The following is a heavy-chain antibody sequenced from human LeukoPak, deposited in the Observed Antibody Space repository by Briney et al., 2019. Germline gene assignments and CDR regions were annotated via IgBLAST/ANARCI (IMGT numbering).Heavy chain of an antibody. J-gene: IGHJ3*02. CDR3: ARWFGDI. CDR2: IYYSGST. CDR1: GGSISSYY. Sequence: SETLSRTCTVSGGSISSYYWSWIRQPPGKGLEWIGYIYYSGSTNYNPSPKSRVTISVDTSKNQFSLKLSSVTAADTAVYYCARWFGDIWGQGTMVTVSS. D-gene: IGHD3-10*01. V-gene: IGHV4-59*01.